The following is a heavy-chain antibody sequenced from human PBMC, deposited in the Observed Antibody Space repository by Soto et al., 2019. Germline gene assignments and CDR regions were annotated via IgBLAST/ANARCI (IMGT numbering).Heavy chain of an antibody. J-gene: IGHJ4*02. CDR1: GFTFDDYA. CDR3: AKGNIAVAGEGFDY. D-gene: IGHD6-19*01. CDR2: ISWNSGSI. V-gene: IGHV3-9*01. Sequence: EVQLVESGGGLVQPGRSLRLSCAASGFTFDDYAMHWVRQAPGKGLEWVSGISWNSGSIGYADSVKGRFTISRDNAKNSLYLQMNSLRAEDTALYYCAKGNIAVAGEGFDYWGQGTLVTVSS.